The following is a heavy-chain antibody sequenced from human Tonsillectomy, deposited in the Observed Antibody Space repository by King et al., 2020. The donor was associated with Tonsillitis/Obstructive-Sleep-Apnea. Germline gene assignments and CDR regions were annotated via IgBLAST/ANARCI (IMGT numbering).Heavy chain of an antibody. V-gene: IGHV3-15*01. D-gene: IGHD3-3*01. CDR1: GFTFSNAW. Sequence: VQLVESGGGLVKPGGSLRLSCAASGFTFSNAWMSWVRQAPGKGLEWGGRIKSKTDGGTTDYAAPVKGRFTISRDDSKKTLYLQMNSLKTEDTAVYYCTTEYYDFWSGRNWGQGTLVTVSS. J-gene: IGHJ4*02. CDR2: IKSKTDGGTT. CDR3: TTEYYDFWSGRN.